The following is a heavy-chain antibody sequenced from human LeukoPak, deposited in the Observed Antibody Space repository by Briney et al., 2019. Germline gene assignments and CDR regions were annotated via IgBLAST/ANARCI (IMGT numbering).Heavy chain of an antibody. CDR3: ARDARVQKWFGELLKTTTYYFDY. V-gene: IGHV4-59*12. D-gene: IGHD3-10*01. CDR1: GCSISSYY. J-gene: IGHJ4*02. CDR2: IYYSGST. Sequence: SETLSLTCTVSGCSISSYYWSWIRQPPGKGLEWIGYIYYSGSTNYNPSLKSRVSISVDTSKNQFSLKLSSVTAADTAVYYCARDARVQKWFGELLKTTTYYFDYWGQGTLVTVSS.